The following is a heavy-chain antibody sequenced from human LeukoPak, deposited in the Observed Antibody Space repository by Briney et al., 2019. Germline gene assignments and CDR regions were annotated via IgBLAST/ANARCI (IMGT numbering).Heavy chain of an antibody. CDR1: GDSISSSPYY. Sequence: KTSETLSLTCTVSGDSISSSPYYWGWIRQPPGKGLEWIGNIHYSGSTYYNPSLKSRVTISVDTSMNQFSLKLSSVTAADTAVFYCARDLLGYSHTSGYYIRGQGTLVTVSS. V-gene: IGHV4-39*07. J-gene: IGHJ4*02. D-gene: IGHD3-22*01. CDR2: IHYSGST. CDR3: ARDLLGYSHTSGYYI.